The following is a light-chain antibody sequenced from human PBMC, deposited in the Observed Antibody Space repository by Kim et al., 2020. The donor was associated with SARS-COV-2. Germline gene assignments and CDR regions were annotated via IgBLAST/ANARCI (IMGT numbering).Light chain of an antibody. J-gene: IGKJ2*03. V-gene: IGKV1-33*01. CDR1: QDISNH. CDR3: QQSYKTPFS. Sequence: SASVGDRVTITCQASQDISNHLNWYQQKPGKAPNLLIYDASNLQTGVPSRFSGSGSGTDFTFTIKSLQPEDFATYFCQQSYKTPFSFGQGTKLEI. CDR2: DAS.